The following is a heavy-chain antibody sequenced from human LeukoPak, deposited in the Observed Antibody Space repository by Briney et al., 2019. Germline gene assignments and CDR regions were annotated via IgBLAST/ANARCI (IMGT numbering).Heavy chain of an antibody. J-gene: IGHJ3*02. CDR3: ARCYCSSTSCYWYAFDI. CDR2: IIPIFGTA. V-gene: IGHV1-69*13. D-gene: IGHD2-2*01. Sequence: SVKVSCKASGGTFSSYAISWVRQAPGQGLEWMGGIIPIFGTANYAQKFQGRVTITADESTSTAYMELSSLRSEDTAVYYCARCYCSSTSCYWYAFDIWGQGTMVTVSS. CDR1: GGTFSSYA.